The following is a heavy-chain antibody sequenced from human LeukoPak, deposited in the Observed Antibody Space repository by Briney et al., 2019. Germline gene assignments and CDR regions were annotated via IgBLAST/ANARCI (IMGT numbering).Heavy chain of an antibody. D-gene: IGHD3-9*01. CDR1: GFTFSSYA. CDR3: ARDGVLRYFDGLFY. V-gene: IGHV3-23*01. Sequence: GGSLRLSCAASGFTFSSYAMSWVRQAPGKGLEWVSAISGSGGSTYYADSVKGRFTISRDNAKNSLYLQMNSLRAEDTAVYYCARDGVLRYFDGLFYWGQGTLVTVSS. CDR2: ISGSGGST. J-gene: IGHJ4*02.